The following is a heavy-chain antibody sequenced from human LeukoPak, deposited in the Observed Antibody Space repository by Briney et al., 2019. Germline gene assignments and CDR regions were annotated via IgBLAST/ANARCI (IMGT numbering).Heavy chain of an antibody. CDR3: ARDEKYYYDSSGYYQEYFQH. V-gene: IGHV1-2*02. J-gene: IGHJ1*01. CDR1: GYTFTGYY. Sequence: ASVKDSCKASGYTFTGYYMHWVRQAPGQGLEWMGWINPNSGGTNYAQKFQGRVTMTRDTSISTAYMELSRLRSDDTAVYYCARDEKYYYDSSGYYQEYFQHWGQGTLVTVSS. CDR2: INPNSGGT. D-gene: IGHD3-22*01.